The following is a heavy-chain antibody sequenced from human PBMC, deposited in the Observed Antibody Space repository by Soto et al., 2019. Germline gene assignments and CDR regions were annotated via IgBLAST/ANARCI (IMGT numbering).Heavy chain of an antibody. D-gene: IGHD3-16*02. Sequence: QVQLQESGPGLVKPSETLSLTCTVSGGSISSYYWSWIRQPPGKGLEWIGHIYYSGSTNYNPSLKSRDTIPVDTSKNQFTLKLSSVTAADTAVDYCARFIVSYWFDPWGQGTLVTVSS. CDR1: GGSISSYY. CDR3: ARFIVSYWFDP. J-gene: IGHJ5*02. CDR2: IYYSGST. V-gene: IGHV4-59*08.